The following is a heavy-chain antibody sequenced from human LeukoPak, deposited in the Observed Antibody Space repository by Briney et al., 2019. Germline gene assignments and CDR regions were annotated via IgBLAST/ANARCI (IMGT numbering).Heavy chain of an antibody. J-gene: IGHJ5*02. Sequence: ASVKVSCKASGGTFSSYAISWVRQAPGQGLEWMGGIIPIFGTANYAQKLQGRVTMTTDTSTSTAYMELRSLRSDDTAVYYCARGGSGYLERVDPWGQGTLVTVSS. CDR2: IIPIFGTA. D-gene: IGHD5-12*01. V-gene: IGHV1-69*05. CDR1: GGTFSSYA. CDR3: ARGGSGYLERVDP.